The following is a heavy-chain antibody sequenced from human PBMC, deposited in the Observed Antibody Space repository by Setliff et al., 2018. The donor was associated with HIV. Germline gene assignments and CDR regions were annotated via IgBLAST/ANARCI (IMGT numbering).Heavy chain of an antibody. CDR3: ARRRPPPSGAYSQYAMDV. CDR1: GGFISSYY. CDR2: GYYTGST. Sequence: PSETLSLTCRISGGFISSYYWTGVRQAPGKGLEWIGPGYYTGSTNYNPSGKSRATIAGDTSKNQFSLQLSSVTAAATAVYYCARRRPPPSGAYSQYAMDVWGKGTTVTVSS. V-gene: IGHV4-59*08. J-gene: IGHJ6*04. D-gene: IGHD1-26*01.